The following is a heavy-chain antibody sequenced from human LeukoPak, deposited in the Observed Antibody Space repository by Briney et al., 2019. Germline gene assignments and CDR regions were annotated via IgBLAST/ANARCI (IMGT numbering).Heavy chain of an antibody. CDR1: GGSISSYS. D-gene: IGHD3-22*01. J-gene: IGHJ4*02. Sequence: SETLSLTCTVSGGSISSYSWSWIRQPPGKGLEWIGYIYHSGSTYYNPSLKSRVTISVDRSKNQFSLKLSSVTAADTAVYYCARGGQYYYDSSGLFDYWGQGTLVTVSS. CDR2: IYHSGST. V-gene: IGHV4-30-2*01. CDR3: ARGGQYYYDSSGLFDY.